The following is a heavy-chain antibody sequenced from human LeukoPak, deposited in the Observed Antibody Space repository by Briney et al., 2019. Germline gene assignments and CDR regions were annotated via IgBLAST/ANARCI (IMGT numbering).Heavy chain of an antibody. CDR1: GGTFSSYA. D-gene: IGHD6-25*01. J-gene: IGHJ4*02. V-gene: IGHV1-69*04. Sequence: ASVKVSCKASGGTFSSYAISWVRQAPGQGLEWMGRIIPILGIANYAQKFQGRVTITADESTSTAYMELSSLRSEDTAVYYCARDGYSSVGFDYWGQGTLVTVSS. CDR3: ARDGYSSVGFDY. CDR2: IIPILGIA.